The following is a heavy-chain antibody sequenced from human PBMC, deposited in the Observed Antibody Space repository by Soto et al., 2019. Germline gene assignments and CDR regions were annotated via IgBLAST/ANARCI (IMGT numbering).Heavy chain of an antibody. V-gene: IGHV3-30-3*01. CDR1: GFTFSSYA. CDR2: ISYDGSNK. D-gene: IGHD5-12*01. J-gene: IGHJ4*02. Sequence: QVQLVESGGGVVQPGRSLRLSCAASGFTFSSYAMHWVRQAPGKGLEWVAVISYDGSNKYYADSVKGRFTISRDNSKNTLYLQMNSLRAEDTAVYYCARDYSGYDLVGQNFDYWGQGTLVTVSS. CDR3: ARDYSGYDLVGQNFDY.